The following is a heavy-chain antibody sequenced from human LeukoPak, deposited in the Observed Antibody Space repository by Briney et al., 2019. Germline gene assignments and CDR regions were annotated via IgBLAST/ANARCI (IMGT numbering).Heavy chain of an antibody. CDR2: ISYDGSNK. V-gene: IGHV3-30*18. CDR1: GFTFSSYG. J-gene: IGHJ4*02. D-gene: IGHD6-13*01. CDR3: AKGIAAAGTTHFDY. Sequence: QPGGSLRLSCAASGFTFSSYGMHWVRQAPGKGLEWVAVISYDGSNKYYADSVKGRFTISRDNSKSTLYLQVNSLRAEDTAVYYCAKGIAAAGTTHFDYWGQGTLVTVSS.